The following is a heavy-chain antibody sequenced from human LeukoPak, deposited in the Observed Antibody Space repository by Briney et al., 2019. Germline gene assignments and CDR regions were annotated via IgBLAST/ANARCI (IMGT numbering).Heavy chain of an antibody. CDR3: ARPASTPPAYFDY. V-gene: IGHV5-51*01. Sequence: GQSLKISCKGSGYSFTSYWIGWVRQMPGKGLEWMGIIYPGDSDTRYSPSFQGQVTISADKSISTAYLQWSSLKASDTAMYYCARPASTPPAYFDYWGQGTLVTVSS. J-gene: IGHJ4*02. D-gene: IGHD5/OR15-5a*01. CDR2: IYPGDSDT. CDR1: GYSFTSYW.